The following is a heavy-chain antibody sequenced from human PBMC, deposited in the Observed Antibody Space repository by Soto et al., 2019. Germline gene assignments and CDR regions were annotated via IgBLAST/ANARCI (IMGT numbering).Heavy chain of an antibody. CDR2: ISGSADST. CDR3: ARHKFYGDPYYFDY. J-gene: IGHJ4*02. Sequence: EVQMWESGGGLVQPGGSLRLSCAASGFTFSSYAMNWVRQAPGKGLEWVSVISGSADSTYYADSVKGRFTIARDNSRNTLYLQMNSLRAEDTAVYYCARHKFYGDPYYFDYWGQGTQVTVSS. V-gene: IGHV3-23*01. D-gene: IGHD4-17*01. CDR1: GFTFSSYA.